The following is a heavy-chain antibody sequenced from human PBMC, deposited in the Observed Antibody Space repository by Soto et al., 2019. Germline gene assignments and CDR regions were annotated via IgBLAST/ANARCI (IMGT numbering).Heavy chain of an antibody. D-gene: IGHD2-2*01. CDR2: IYNNGRA. Sequence: SETLSLTCTVSGGSISSSSWSWIRQPPGRGLEWIGYIYNNGRADYNPSLKSRVTISVDTSKNHFSLKLSSVTPADTAVYYCARARFCTSTSCYHYFDFWGQGTLVTVSS. V-gene: IGHV4-59*01. CDR3: ARARFCTSTSCYHYFDF. CDR1: GGSISSSS. J-gene: IGHJ4*02.